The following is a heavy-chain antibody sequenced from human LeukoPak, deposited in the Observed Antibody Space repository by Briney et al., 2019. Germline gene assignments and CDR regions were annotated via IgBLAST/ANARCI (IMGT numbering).Heavy chain of an antibody. D-gene: IGHD6-13*01. Sequence: SETLSLTCTVSGGSISSGGHYWSWIRQHPGKGLEWIGYIYYSGSTYYNPSLKSRVTISVDTSKNQFSLKLSSVTAADTAVYYCARSIATPFMDVWGQGTTVTVSS. CDR3: ARSIATPFMDV. J-gene: IGHJ6*02. CDR1: GGSISSGGHY. CDR2: IYYSGST. V-gene: IGHV4-31*03.